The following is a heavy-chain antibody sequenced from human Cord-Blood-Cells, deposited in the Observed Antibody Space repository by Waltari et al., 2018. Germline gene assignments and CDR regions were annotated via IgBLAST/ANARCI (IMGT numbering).Heavy chain of an antibody. J-gene: IGHJ4*02. CDR2: IRSKDNSYAT. V-gene: IGHV3-73*02. Sequence: EVQLVETGGGLVQPGGSLKLSCAASGFPFSGSAMHWVRQASGQGLEWVGRIRSKDNSYATAYAASVKGRFTISRDDSKNTAYLRMNSLKTEDTAVYYCTRHLGDYWGQGTLVTVSS. D-gene: IGHD7-27*01. CDR3: TRHLGDY. CDR1: GFPFSGSA.